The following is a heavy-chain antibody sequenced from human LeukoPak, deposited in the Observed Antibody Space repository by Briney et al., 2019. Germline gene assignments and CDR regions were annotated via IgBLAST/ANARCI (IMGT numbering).Heavy chain of an antibody. V-gene: IGHV4-61*02. Sequence: SQTLSLTCTVSDGSIISGSYHWSWTRQPAGKGLEWIGRIYTSGSTNYNPSLKSRVTISIDTSKNQFSLKLTSVTAADTAVYYCARSSSRTGFEGYYFDYWGQGTLVTVSS. CDR2: IYTSGST. CDR1: DGSIISGSYH. J-gene: IGHJ4*02. D-gene: IGHD3-10*01. CDR3: ARSSSRTGFEGYYFDY.